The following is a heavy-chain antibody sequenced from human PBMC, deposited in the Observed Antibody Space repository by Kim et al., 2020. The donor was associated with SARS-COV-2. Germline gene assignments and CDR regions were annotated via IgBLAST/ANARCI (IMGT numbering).Heavy chain of an antibody. Sequence: GGSLRLSCAASGFTFSSYGMHWVRQAPGKGLEWVAVIWYDGSNKYYADSVKGRFTISRDNSKNTLYLQMNSLRAEDTAVYYCARDERWELGGDYCYYYGMDDWGQGTTVTVSS. J-gene: IGHJ6*02. CDR3: ARDERWELGGDYCYYYGMDD. CDR1: GFTFSSYG. CDR2: IWYDGSNK. V-gene: IGHV3-33*01. D-gene: IGHD1-26*01.